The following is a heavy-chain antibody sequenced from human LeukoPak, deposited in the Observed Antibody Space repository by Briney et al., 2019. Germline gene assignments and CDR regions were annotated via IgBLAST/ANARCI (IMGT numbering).Heavy chain of an antibody. D-gene: IGHD1-26*01. V-gene: IGHV1-69*05. J-gene: IGHJ4*02. CDR3: ARGEVGAKPLDY. Sequence: GASVKVSCKASGGTFSSYAISWVRQAPGQGLEWMGGIIPIFGTANYAQKFQGRVTITTDGSTSTAYMELSSLRSEDTAVYYCARGEVGAKPLDYWGQGTLVTVSS. CDR1: GGTFSSYA. CDR2: IIPIFGTA.